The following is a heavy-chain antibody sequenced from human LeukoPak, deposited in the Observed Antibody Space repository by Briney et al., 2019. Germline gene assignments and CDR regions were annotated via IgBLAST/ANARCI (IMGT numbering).Heavy chain of an antibody. V-gene: IGHV3-21*01. D-gene: IGHD1-26*01. CDR2: ISSSSSYI. J-gene: IGHJ4*02. CDR3: ASLYGGLRDFDY. Sequence: GGSLRLSCAASGFSFSSQNMNWVRQAPGKGLEWVSSISSSSSYIYYADSVKGRFTISRDNAKNSLYLQMNSLRAEDTAVYYCASLYGGLRDFDYWGQGTLVTVSS. CDR1: GFSFSSQN.